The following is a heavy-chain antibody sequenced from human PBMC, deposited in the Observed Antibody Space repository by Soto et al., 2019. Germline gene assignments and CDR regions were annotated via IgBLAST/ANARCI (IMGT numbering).Heavy chain of an antibody. V-gene: IGHV5-51*01. J-gene: IGHJ4*02. Sequence: PGESLKISCEGVGYSFSNHWIAWVRQMPEKGLEWMGTIYPGDSDMRYSPSFRGQVTISADKSINTAYLQWSSLKASDTAMYYCAKDLWFGNTYGYFNYWGQGTLVTVSS. D-gene: IGHD3-10*01. CDR1: GYSFSNHW. CDR2: IYPGDSDM. CDR3: AKDLWFGNTYGYFNY.